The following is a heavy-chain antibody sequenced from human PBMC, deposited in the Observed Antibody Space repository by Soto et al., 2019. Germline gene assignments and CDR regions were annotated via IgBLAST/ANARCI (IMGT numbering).Heavy chain of an antibody. CDR2: INSDGSST. CDR1: GFTFSSYW. CDR3: ARDWKYDFWSGYYPGDY. V-gene: IGHV3-74*01. Sequence: EVQLVESGGGLVQPGGSLRLSCAASGFTFSSYWMHWVRQAPGKGLVWVSRINSDGSSTSYADSVKGRFTISRDNAKNTLYLQINSLRAEDTAVYYCARDWKYDFWSGYYPGDYWGQGTLVTVSS. D-gene: IGHD3-3*01. J-gene: IGHJ4*02.